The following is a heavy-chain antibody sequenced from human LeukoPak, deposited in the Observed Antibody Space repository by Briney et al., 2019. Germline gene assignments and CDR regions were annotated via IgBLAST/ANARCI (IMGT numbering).Heavy chain of an antibody. CDR3: ARKSGWYGSYYYGMDV. D-gene: IGHD6-19*01. Sequence: GGSLRLSCAASGFTFSSYSMNWVRQAPGKGLEWVSSISSSSSYIYYADSVKGRFTISRDNAKNSLYLQMNSLRAEDTAVYYCARKSGWYGSYYYGMDVWGKGTTVTVSS. CDR2: ISSSSSYI. V-gene: IGHV3-21*01. J-gene: IGHJ6*04. CDR1: GFTFSSYS.